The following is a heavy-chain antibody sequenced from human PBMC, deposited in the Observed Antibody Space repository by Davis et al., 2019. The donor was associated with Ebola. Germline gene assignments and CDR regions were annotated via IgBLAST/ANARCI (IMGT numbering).Heavy chain of an antibody. CDR1: GGSISSGDYY. CDR3: ATGAYYGSGYYFDY. J-gene: IGHJ4*02. CDR2: ISYSGNT. V-gene: IGHV4-30-4*01. Sequence: MPSETLSLTCTVSGGSISSGDYYWNWIRQPPGKGLEWIGYISYSGNTYYNPSLKSRVTISVDTSENHFSLKLSSVTAADTAVYYCATGAYYGSGYYFDYWGRGTLVTVSS. D-gene: IGHD3-10*01.